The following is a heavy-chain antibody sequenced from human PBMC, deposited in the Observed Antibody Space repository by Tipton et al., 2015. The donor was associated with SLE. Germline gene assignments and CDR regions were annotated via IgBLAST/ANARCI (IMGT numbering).Heavy chain of an antibody. Sequence: TLSLTCTVSGGSISSSSHYWGWIRQPPGKGLEWIGSIYYSGGTYYNPSLKSRFTISVDTSKNQFSLKLSSVTAADTAVYYCARRGQLLLSRLFYYYMDVWGKGTTVTISS. CDR3: ARRGQLLLSRLFYYYMDV. V-gene: IGHV4-39*01. CDR1: GGSISSSSHY. J-gene: IGHJ6*03. CDR2: IYYSGGT. D-gene: IGHD2-2*01.